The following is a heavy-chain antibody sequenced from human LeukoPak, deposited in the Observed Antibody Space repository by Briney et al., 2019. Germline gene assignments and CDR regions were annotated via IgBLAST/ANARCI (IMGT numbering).Heavy chain of an antibody. J-gene: IGHJ4*02. CDR3: ARYSYGTYFDY. D-gene: IGHD5-18*01. Sequence: GGSLRLSCAASGFTFSDYYMSWIRQAPGKGLEWVANIKQDGSEKYYVDSVKGRFTISRDNAKNSLYLQMNSLRAEDTAVYYCARYSYGTYFDYWGQGTLVTVSS. V-gene: IGHV3-7*01. CDR2: IKQDGSEK. CDR1: GFTFSDYY.